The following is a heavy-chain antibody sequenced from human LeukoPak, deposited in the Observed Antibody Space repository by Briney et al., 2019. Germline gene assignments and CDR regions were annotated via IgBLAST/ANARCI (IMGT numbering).Heavy chain of an antibody. D-gene: IGHD5-18*01. J-gene: IGHJ6*03. CDR2: INPNSGGT. CDR3: ARADTAPKYYYYYMDV. V-gene: IGHV1-2*02. CDR1: GYTFTGYY. Sequence: ASVKVSCKASGYTFTGYYMHWARQAPGQGLEWMGWINPNSGGTNYAQKFQGRVTMTRDTSISTAYMELSRLRSDDTAVYYCARADTAPKYYYYYMDVWGKGTTVTVSS.